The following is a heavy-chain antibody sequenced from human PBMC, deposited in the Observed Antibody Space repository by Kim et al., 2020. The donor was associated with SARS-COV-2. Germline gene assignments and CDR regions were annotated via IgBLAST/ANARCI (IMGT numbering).Heavy chain of an antibody. J-gene: IGHJ5*02. CDR3: TRDQWLAFSSSGMSLANP. D-gene: IGHD6-6*01. V-gene: IGHV3-49*03. Sequence: GGSLRLSCTASGFTFGDYAMSWLRQAPGKGLEWVGFIRSKAYGGTTEYAASVKGRFTISRDDSKSIAYLQMNSLKTEDTAVYYCTRDQWLAFSSSGMSLANPWGQGTLVTVSS. CDR1: GFTFGDYA. CDR2: IRSKAYGGTT.